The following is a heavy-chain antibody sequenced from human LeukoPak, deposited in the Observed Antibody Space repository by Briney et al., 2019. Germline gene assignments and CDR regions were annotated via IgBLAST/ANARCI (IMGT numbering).Heavy chain of an antibody. V-gene: IGHV4-30-4*01. CDR2: IYYSGST. Sequence: SETLSLTCTVSGGSISSGDYYWSWIRQPPGKGLEWLGYIYYSGSTYYNPSLKSRVTISVDTSKNQFSLKLTSVTAADTAVYYCARGPYYYASSGYYYDYWGQGTLVTVS. CDR3: ARGPYYYASSGYYYDY. CDR1: GGSISSGDYY. J-gene: IGHJ4*02. D-gene: IGHD3-22*01.